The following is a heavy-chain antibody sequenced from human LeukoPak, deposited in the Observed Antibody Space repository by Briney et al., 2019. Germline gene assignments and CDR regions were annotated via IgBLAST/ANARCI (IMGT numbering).Heavy chain of an antibody. CDR3: ARDGYGDSDY. CDR1: GFTFSSYW. V-gene: IGHV3-21*01. Sequence: GGSLRLSCVSSGFTFSSYWMHWVRQAPGKGLEWVSSISSSSSYIYYADSVKGRFTISRDNAKNSLYLQMNSLRAEDTAVYYCARDGYGDSDYWGQGTLVTVSS. CDR2: ISSSSSYI. J-gene: IGHJ4*02. D-gene: IGHD4-17*01.